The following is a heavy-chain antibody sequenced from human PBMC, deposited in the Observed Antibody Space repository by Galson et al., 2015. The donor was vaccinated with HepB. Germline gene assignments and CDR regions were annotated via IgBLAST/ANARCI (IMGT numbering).Heavy chain of an antibody. Sequence: SLRLSCATSGFTFSSYSMNWVRQAPGKGLEWVSSISSRSSHIYYAASVKGRFTISRDNAKNSLYLQINSLRADDTAVYYCARDTTMNDAFEVWGQGTMVTVSS. V-gene: IGHV3-21*01. CDR3: ARDTTMNDAFEV. J-gene: IGHJ3*01. D-gene: IGHD5-24*01. CDR1: GFTFSSYS. CDR2: ISSRSSHI.